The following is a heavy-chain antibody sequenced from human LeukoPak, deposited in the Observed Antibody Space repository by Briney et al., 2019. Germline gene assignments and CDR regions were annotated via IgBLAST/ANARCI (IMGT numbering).Heavy chain of an antibody. Sequence: SETLSLTCAVYGGSFSGYYWSWIRQPPGKGLEWIGEINHSGSTNYNPSLKSRVTISVDTSKNQFSLKLSSVTAADTAVYYCARTAGNTMVRGVRNWFDPWGQGTLVTVSS. J-gene: IGHJ5*02. D-gene: IGHD3-10*01. CDR2: INHSGST. V-gene: IGHV4-34*01. CDR1: GGSFSGYY. CDR3: ARTAGNTMVRGVRNWFDP.